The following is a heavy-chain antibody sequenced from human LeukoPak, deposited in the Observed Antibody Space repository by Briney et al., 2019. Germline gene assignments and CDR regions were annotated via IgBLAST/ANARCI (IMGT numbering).Heavy chain of an antibody. D-gene: IGHD3-3*01. V-gene: IGHV1-2*02. CDR3: ARGWDFWSGYYILDFDY. J-gene: IGHJ4*02. CDR2: INPNSGGT. Sequence: ASVKVSCKASGYTFTGYYMHWVRQAPGQGLEWMGWINPNSGGTNYAQKFQGRVTMTRDTSISTAYMELSRLRSDDTAVYYCARGWDFWSGYYILDFDYWGQGTPVTVSS. CDR1: GYTFTGYY.